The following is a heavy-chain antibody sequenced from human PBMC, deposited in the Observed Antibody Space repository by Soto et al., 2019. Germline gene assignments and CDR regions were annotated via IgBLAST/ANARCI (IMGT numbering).Heavy chain of an antibody. V-gene: IGHV4-4*02. J-gene: IGHJ6*02. CDR1: GGSISSSNW. Sequence: WETLSLTCAVSGGSISSSNWWSWVRQPPGKGLEWIGEIYHSGSTNYNPSLKSRVTISVDKSKNQFSLKLSSVTAADTAVYYCASGYCSSTSCYTGYYYYGMDVWGQGTTVTVSS. CDR2: IYHSGST. CDR3: ASGYCSSTSCYTGYYYYGMDV. D-gene: IGHD2-2*02.